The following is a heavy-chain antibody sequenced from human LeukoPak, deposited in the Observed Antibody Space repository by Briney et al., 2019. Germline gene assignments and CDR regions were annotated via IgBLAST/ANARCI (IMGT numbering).Heavy chain of an antibody. CDR2: IYYGGTT. D-gene: IGHD4-17*01. Sequence: SETLSLTCTVSGGSISYYYWSWIRQSPGKGLEWIGYIYYGGTTNYNPSLKSRVTISVDTSKNQFSLQLRSVTAADTAVYYCAREDPQTTVPEGMDVWGQGTTVTVSS. V-gene: IGHV4-59*01. CDR1: GGSISYYY. J-gene: IGHJ6*02. CDR3: AREDPQTTVPEGMDV.